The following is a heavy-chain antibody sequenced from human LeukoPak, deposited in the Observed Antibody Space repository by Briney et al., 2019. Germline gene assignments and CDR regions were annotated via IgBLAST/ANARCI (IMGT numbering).Heavy chain of an antibody. V-gene: IGHV4-39*07. D-gene: IGHD1-7*01. CDR2: IYYSGST. Sequence: SETLSLTCTVSGGSISSSSYYWGWIRQPPGKGLEWIGSIYYSGSTYYNPSLKSRVTISVDTSKNQFSLQLNSVTPEDTAVYYCAREASWGLDWNYAYYYYYMDVWGKGTTVTVSS. J-gene: IGHJ6*03. CDR3: AREASWGLDWNYAYYYYYMDV. CDR1: GGSISSSSYY.